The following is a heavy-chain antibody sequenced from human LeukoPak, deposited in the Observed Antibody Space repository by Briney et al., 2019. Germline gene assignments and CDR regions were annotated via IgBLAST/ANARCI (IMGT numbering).Heavy chain of an antibody. CDR3: ARVGRGSDFDY. V-gene: IGHV4-59*08. D-gene: IGHD3-10*01. CDR2: IYYSGNT. CDR1: GASISSYY. Sequence: SETLSLTCTVSGASISSYYWNWIRQPPGKGLEWIAYIYYSGNTNYNPSLKSRVTISLDTSKNQFSLNLSSVTAADTAVYYCARVGRGSDFDYWGQGTLVTVSS. J-gene: IGHJ4*02.